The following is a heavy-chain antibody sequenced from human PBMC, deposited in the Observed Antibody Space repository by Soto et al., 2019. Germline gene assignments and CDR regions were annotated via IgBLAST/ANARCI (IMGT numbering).Heavy chain of an antibody. CDR1: GASIGSGDFY. V-gene: IGHV4-30-4*08. CDR3: ARTGPSYYYHNSGSPGDY. Sequence: SETLYLTCTVSGASIGSGDFYWSWIRQSPGKGLEWLGYIYYNELSSSESTHYNSSLKSRVSISVDTSKNQFSLTLRSMTAADTAVYYCARTGPSYYYHNSGSPGDYWGQGTLVTVSS. CDR2: IYYNELSSSEST. D-gene: IGHD3-22*01. J-gene: IGHJ4*02.